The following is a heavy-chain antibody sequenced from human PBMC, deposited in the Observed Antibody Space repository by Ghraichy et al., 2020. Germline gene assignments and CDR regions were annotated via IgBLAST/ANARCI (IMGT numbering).Heavy chain of an antibody. CDR2: IYTSGST. V-gene: IGHV4-4*07. CDR3: ARDHDFWSGYYFDY. D-gene: IGHD3-3*01. Sequence: SETLSLTYTVSGGSISSYYWSWIRQPAGKGLEWIGRIYTSGSTNYNPSLKSRVTMSVDTSKNQFSLKLSSVTAADTAVYYCARDHDFWSGYYFDYWGQGTLVTVSS. J-gene: IGHJ4*02. CDR1: GGSISSYY.